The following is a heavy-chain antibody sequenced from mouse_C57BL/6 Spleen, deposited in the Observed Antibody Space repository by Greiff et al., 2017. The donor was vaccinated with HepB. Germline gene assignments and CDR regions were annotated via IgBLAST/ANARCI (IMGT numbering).Heavy chain of an antibody. CDR3: AREGGDGYYRAMDY. V-gene: IGHV3-6*01. CDR1: GYSITSGYY. J-gene: IGHJ4*01. CDR2: ISYDGSN. Sequence: EVQLVESGPGLVKPSQSLSLTCSVTGYSITSGYYWNWIRQFPGNKLEWMGYISYDGSNNYNPSLKNRISITRDTSKNQFFLKLNSVTTEDTATYYCAREGGDGYYRAMDYWGQGTSVTVSS. D-gene: IGHD2-3*01.